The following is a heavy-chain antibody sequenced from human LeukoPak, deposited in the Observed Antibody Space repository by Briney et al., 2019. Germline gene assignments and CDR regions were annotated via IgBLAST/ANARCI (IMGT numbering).Heavy chain of an antibody. CDR2: ISGSGGTT. CDR1: GFTFSSYA. CDR3: TRVGYIDEGIDY. V-gene: IGHV3-23*01. D-gene: IGHD5-24*01. Sequence: GGSLRHSCAASGFTFSSYAMSWVRQAPGKGLEWVSAISGSGGTTYYADSVKGRFTISRDNAKNSLYLQMNSLRAEDTAIYYCTRVGYIDEGIDYWGQGTLVTVSS. J-gene: IGHJ4*02.